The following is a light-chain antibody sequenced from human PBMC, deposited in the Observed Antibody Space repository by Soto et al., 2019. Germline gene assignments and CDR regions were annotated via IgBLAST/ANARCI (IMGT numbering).Light chain of an antibody. CDR1: SSDVGDYNY. CDR2: DVS. J-gene: IGLJ3*02. Sequence: QSALTQPRSVSGSPGQSVTISCTGTSSDVGDYNYVSWYEQRPGKAPKAMIYDVSRRPSGVPDRFSGSKSGNTASLTISGLQAEDEADYYCCSYAGSYTWVFGGGTKLTVL. V-gene: IGLV2-11*01. CDR3: CSYAGSYTWV.